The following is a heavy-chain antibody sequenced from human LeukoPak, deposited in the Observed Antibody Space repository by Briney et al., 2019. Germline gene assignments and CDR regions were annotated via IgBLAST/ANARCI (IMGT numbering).Heavy chain of an antibody. CDR2: IKASGGST. CDR1: GYTFTSYY. D-gene: IGHD1-26*01. J-gene: IGHJ3*02. V-gene: IGHV1-46*01. CDR3: ARVREWDDAFDI. Sequence: ASVKVSFKASGYTFTSYYMHWVRQAPGQGVEWMGIIKASGGSTSYAQKFQGRGTMTRDTSTSTVYMELSSLRSEATAVYYSARVREWDDAFDICGQGTMVTVSS.